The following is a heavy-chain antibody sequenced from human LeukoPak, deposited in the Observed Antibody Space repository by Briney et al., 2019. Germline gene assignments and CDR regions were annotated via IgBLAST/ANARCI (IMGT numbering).Heavy chain of an antibody. CDR3: ARTNRYAGGDRHFDY. V-gene: IGHV4-59*01. CDR2: IYNSGST. Sequence: SETLSLTCTVSGGSISSYYWSWIRRPPGKGLEWIGYIYNSGSTNYNPSLNSRVTISVDTSKNQFSLKLTSVTAGDTAVYYCARTNRYAGGDRHFDYWGQGTLVTVSS. J-gene: IGHJ4*02. D-gene: IGHD1-14*01. CDR1: GGSISSYY.